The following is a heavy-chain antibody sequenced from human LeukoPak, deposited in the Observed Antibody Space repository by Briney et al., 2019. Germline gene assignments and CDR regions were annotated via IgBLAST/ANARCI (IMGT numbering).Heavy chain of an antibody. CDR2: IKPNNGDT. CDR3: ARAGSGLVARL. V-gene: IGHV1-2*02. CDR1: GYTFTGYY. D-gene: IGHD6-6*01. Sequence: ASVRVSCKASGYTFTGYYIHWVRQAPGQGLEWMGSIKPNNGDTNSAHNFQGRVTLTRDTSISTACMELSSLRPDDTAVYFCARAGSGLVARLWGQGTLVTVSS. J-gene: IGHJ4*02.